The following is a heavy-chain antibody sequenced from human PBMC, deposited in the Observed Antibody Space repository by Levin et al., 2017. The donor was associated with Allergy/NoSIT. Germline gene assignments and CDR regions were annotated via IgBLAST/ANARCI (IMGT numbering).Heavy chain of an antibody. V-gene: IGHV4-39*07. Sequence: PSETLSLTCTVSGGSISSSSYYWGWIRQPPGKGLEWIGSIYYSGSTYYNPSLKSRVTISVDTSKNQFSLKLSSVTAADTAVYYCARTPRTTVTTWYFQHWGQGTLVTVSS. CDR3: ARTPRTTVTTWYFQH. CDR2: IYYSGST. J-gene: IGHJ1*01. CDR1: GGSISSSSYY. D-gene: IGHD4-17*01.